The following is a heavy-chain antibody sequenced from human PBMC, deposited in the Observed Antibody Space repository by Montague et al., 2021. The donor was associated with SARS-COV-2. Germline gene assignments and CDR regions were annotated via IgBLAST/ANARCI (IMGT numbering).Heavy chain of an antibody. J-gene: IGHJ6*02. Sequence: SETLSLTCTVSGGSISSRSYYWGWIRQPPGKGLEWIGSTYRSGSTYYNPSLKSRVTISVDTSKNQFSLKLSSVTAADTAGYYGARDKAEYIVVVPAVPLASGMDVWGQGTAVTVSS. D-gene: IGHD2-2*01. CDR2: TYRSGST. CDR3: ARDKAEYIVVVPAVPLASGMDV. CDR1: GGSISSRSYY. V-gene: IGHV4-39*07.